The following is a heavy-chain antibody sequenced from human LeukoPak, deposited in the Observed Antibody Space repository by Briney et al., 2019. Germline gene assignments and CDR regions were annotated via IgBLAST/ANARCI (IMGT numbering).Heavy chain of an antibody. Sequence: SETLSLTCAVYGGSLSGYYWSWIRQPPGKGLEWIGEINHSGSTNYNPSLKSRVTISVDTSKNQFSLKLSSVTAADTAVYYCARGYYYMDVWGKGTTVTVSS. CDR2: INHSGST. J-gene: IGHJ6*03. V-gene: IGHV4-34*01. CDR3: ARGYYYMDV. CDR1: GGSLSGYY.